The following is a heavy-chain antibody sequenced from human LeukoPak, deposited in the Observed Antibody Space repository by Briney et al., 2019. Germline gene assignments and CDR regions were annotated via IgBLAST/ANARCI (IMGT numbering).Heavy chain of an antibody. V-gene: IGHV3-7*01. D-gene: IGHD6-13*01. CDR2: IKQDGSEK. CDR3: ARLAAAGFFDY. Sequence: GGSLRLSCATSDFTVSDNYMSWVRQAPGKGLEWVANIKQDGSEKYYVDSVKGRFTISRDNAKNSLYLQMNSLRAEDTAVYYCARLAAAGFFDYWGQGTLVTVSS. J-gene: IGHJ4*02. CDR1: DFTVSDNY.